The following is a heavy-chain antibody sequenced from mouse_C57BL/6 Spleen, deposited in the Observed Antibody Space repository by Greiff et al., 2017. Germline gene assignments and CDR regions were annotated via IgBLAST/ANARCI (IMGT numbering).Heavy chain of an antibody. CDR1: GYTFTDYY. CDR2: IYPGSGNT. V-gene: IGHV1-76*01. Sequence: VQLQQSGAELVRPGASVKLSCKASGYTFTDYYINWVKQRPGQGLEWIARIYPGSGNTYYNEKFKGKATLTAEKSSRTAYMKLSSLTSEDSAVYLCARRVLLQAMDYWGQGTSVTVSS. J-gene: IGHJ4*01. D-gene: IGHD2-3*01. CDR3: ARRVLLQAMDY.